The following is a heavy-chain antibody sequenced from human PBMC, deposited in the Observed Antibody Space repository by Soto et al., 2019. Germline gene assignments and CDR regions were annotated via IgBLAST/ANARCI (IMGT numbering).Heavy chain of an antibody. V-gene: IGHV3-15*01. D-gene: IGHD3-16*02. Sequence: GGSLRLSCAASGFTFSSAWMGWVRQAPGKGLEWVARIKSKIDGGTTDYAAPVRGRFTISRDDSKNTLYLQMDSLQIEDTAVYYCTTYGYVSASDRIRWAYWGQGALVTVSS. J-gene: IGHJ4*02. CDR3: TTYGYVSASDRIRWAY. CDR2: IKSKIDGGTT. CDR1: GFTFSSAW.